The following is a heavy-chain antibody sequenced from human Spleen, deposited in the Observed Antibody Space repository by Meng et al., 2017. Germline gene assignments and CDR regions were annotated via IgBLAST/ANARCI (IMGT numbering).Heavy chain of an antibody. CDR1: GYTFTNYD. CDR2: LNPKSGNT. D-gene: IGHD1-26*01. Sequence: QVQLVQSGTEVKKPGASVKVSCKASGYTFTNYDINWVRQAPGQGLEWMGWLNPKSGNTGHAQKFQGRVTMTRDTSITTVYMELSRLRSDDTAIYYCARESGDIGGATEYWGQGTLVTVSS. CDR3: ARESGDIGGATEY. V-gene: IGHV1-8*01. J-gene: IGHJ4*02.